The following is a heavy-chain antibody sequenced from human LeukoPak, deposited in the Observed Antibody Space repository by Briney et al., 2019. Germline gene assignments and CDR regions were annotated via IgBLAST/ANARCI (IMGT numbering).Heavy chain of an antibody. V-gene: IGHV3-48*01. CDR2: ISGSSNTI. D-gene: IGHD3-10*01. CDR3: ARDGTGGVNYFGAGSYDF. CDR1: GFTFRRYS. J-gene: IGHJ4*02. Sequence: PGGSLRLSCVASGFTFRRYSLNWVRQAPGEGLEGISYISGSSNTIYYTDSVKGRFTISRDNGKHSLYLQMHGLEVEDKAMYYCARDGTGGVNYFGAGSYDFWGGGTVVVVSS.